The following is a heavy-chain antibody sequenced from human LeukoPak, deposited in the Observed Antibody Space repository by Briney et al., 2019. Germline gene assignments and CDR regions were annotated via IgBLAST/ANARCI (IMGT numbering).Heavy chain of an antibody. V-gene: IGHV4-39*07. CDR3: ARQPNIVVVDNWFDP. CDR1: GGSVYTSDYY. J-gene: IGHJ5*02. CDR2: IYYGGSA. Sequence: PSETLSLTCTVSGGSVYTSDYYWGWIRQPPGKGLEWIGNIYYGGSAYYNPSLKSRVTISVDTSKNQFSLKLSSVTAADTAVYYCARQPNIVVVDNWFDPWGQGTLVAVSS. D-gene: IGHD2-15*01.